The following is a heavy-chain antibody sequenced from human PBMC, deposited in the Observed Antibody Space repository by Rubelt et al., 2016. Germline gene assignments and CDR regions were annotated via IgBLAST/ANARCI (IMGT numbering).Heavy chain of an antibody. Sequence: EVQLVQSGAEVKKPGESLKISCKGSGYRFTNYWIGWVRQMPGKGLEWMGIIHPGDSATRYSPPCQGQVTISAAKSISTAYLQWSSLKASDTAMYYCARRGDGYPVIAFDIWGQGTMVTVSS. D-gene: IGHD5-24*01. V-gene: IGHV5-51*01. CDR1: GYRFTNYW. CDR2: IHPGDSAT. J-gene: IGHJ3*02. CDR3: ARRGDGYPVIAFDI.